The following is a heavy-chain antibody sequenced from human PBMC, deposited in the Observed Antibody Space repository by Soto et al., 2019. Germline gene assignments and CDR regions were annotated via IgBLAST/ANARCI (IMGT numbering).Heavy chain of an antibody. CDR2: IYYSGST. D-gene: IGHD3-3*01. Sequence: SETLSLTCTVSGGSISSYYWSWIRQPPGKGLEWIGYIYYSGSTNSNPSLKSRVTISVYTSKNQFSLKLSSVTAADTAVYYCARGGTDFGVVIIGYNYWGQGTLVTVSS. CDR1: GGSISSYY. CDR3: ARGGTDFGVVIIGYNY. V-gene: IGHV4-59*01. J-gene: IGHJ4*02.